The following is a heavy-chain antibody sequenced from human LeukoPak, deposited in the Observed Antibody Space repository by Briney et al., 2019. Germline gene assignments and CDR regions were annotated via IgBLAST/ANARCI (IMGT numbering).Heavy chain of an antibody. CDR3: ARVYGSAGIDAFDI. V-gene: IGHV1-2*02. D-gene: IGHD3-10*01. Sequence: ASVKVSCKASGYTFTGYYMHWVRQAPGQGLEWMGWINPNSGGTNYAQKFQGRVTMTRDTSISTAYMELSSLRSEDTAVYYCARVYGSAGIDAFDIWGQGTMVTVSS. CDR2: INPNSGGT. J-gene: IGHJ3*02. CDR1: GYTFTGYY.